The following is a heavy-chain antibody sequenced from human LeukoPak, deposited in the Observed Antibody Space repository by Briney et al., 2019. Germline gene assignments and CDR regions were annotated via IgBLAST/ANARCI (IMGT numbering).Heavy chain of an antibody. V-gene: IGHV3-30-3*01. CDR1: GFTFSSYA. J-gene: IGHJ4*02. D-gene: IGHD1-26*01. Sequence: GRSLRLSCAASGFTFSSYAMHWVRQAPGKGLEWVAVISYDGSNKYYADSVKGRFTISRDNSKNTLYLQMNSLRAEDTAVYYCARVPPGSYLRGPYYFDYWGQGTLVTVSS. CDR2: ISYDGSNK. CDR3: ARVPPGSYLRGPYYFDY.